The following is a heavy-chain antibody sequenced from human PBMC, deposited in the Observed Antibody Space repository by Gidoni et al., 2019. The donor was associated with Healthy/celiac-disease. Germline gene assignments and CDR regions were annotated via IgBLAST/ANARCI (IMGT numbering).Heavy chain of an antibody. V-gene: IGHV1-69*01. CDR2: IIPIFGTA. D-gene: IGHD3-3*01. CDR1: GGTFRSYA. CDR3: ARSAEGIKLRFLEWPTEGYFDY. J-gene: IGHJ4*02. Sequence: QVQLVQSGAEVKKPGSSVKVSCKASGGTFRSYAISWVRQAPGQGLEWMGGIIPIFGTANYAQKFQGRVTITADGSTSTAYMELSSLRSEDTAVYYCARSAEGIKLRFLEWPTEGYFDYWGQGTLVTVSS.